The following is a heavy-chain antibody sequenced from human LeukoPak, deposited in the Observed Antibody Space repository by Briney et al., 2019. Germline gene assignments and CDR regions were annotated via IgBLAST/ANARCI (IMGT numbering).Heavy chain of an antibody. J-gene: IGHJ4*02. CDR2: IRFDGGKK. CDR3: ARNMGYFDY. V-gene: IGHV3-30*02. CDR1: GFSFSTYG. Sequence: GGSLRLSCAASGFSFSTYGFHWVRQAPGKGLEWVTFIRFDGGKKNYADSVKGRFTISRDNAKNSLYLQMNSLRAEDTAVYYCARNMGYFDYWGQGTLVTVSS.